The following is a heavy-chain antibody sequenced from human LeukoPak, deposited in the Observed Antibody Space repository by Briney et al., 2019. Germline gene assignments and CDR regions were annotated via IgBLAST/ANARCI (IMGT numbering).Heavy chain of an antibody. Sequence: ASVKVSCKGSGYTFTSYGISWVRQAPGQGREWMGWISAYNGNTNYAQKLQGRVTMTTDTSTSTAYMELRSLRSDDTAVYYCARVSRDDSLDYWGQGTLVTVSS. CDR3: ARVSRDDSLDY. J-gene: IGHJ4*02. D-gene: IGHD3-22*01. CDR2: ISAYNGNT. CDR1: GYTFTSYG. V-gene: IGHV1-18*01.